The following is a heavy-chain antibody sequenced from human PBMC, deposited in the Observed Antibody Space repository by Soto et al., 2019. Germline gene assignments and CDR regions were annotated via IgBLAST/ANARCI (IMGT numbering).Heavy chain of an antibody. D-gene: IGHD4-17*01. CDR1: GFTFRDAW. CDR2: IKRNTDGGTT. J-gene: IGHJ4*02. V-gene: IGHV3-15*01. Sequence: EVQLVESGGGLVRPGGYRRVSCAASGFTFRDAWMSWVRQAPGKGLEWLGRIKRNTDGGTTDYAAPVKGRFTISRDDSKNMLYLQMNSLRTEDTAVYYCTTVSTVTTSSSWGQGTLVTVSS. CDR3: TTVSTVTTSSS.